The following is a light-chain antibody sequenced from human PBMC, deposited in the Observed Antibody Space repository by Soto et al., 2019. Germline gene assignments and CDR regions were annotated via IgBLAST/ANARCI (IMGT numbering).Light chain of an antibody. CDR2: EVD. CDR3: SSFVDGSSYV. J-gene: IGLJ1*01. Sequence: QSVLTQPPSASGSPGQSVTISCTGTRSEVGFFNYVSCYQHHPGKVPRFLIYEVDKRPSGVPVRFSGSKFGNTSYLTFSGLQVEDEADYFCSSFVDGSSYVFGTGTKVTVL. V-gene: IGLV2-8*01. CDR1: RSEVGFFNY.